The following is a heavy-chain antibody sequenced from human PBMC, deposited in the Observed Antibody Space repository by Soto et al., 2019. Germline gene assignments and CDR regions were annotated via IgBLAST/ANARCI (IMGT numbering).Heavy chain of an antibody. D-gene: IGHD3-22*01. CDR1: GYTFTGYY. CDR3: SRGSYYYDSSGYYYEPDFDY. V-gene: IGHV1-2*04. Sequence: ASVKVSCKASGYTFTGYYLHWVRQAPGQGLEWMGWINPNSGGTNYAQKFQGWVTMTRDTSISTAYLELSRLRSDDTAAYYCSRGSYYYDSSGYYYEPDFDYWGQGTLVTVSS. CDR2: INPNSGGT. J-gene: IGHJ4*02.